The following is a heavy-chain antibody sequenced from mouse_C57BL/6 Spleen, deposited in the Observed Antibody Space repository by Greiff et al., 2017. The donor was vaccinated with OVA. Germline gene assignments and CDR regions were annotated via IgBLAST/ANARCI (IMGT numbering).Heavy chain of an antibody. CDR1: GFTFSDYY. CDR2: INYDGSSP. Sequence: EVQLVESEGGLVQPGSSMKLSCTASGFTFSDYYMAWVRQVPEKGLEWVANINYDGSSPYYLDSLKSRFIISRDNAKNILYLQMSSLKSEDTATYYCARVPITTVPYWYFDVWGTGTTVTVSS. D-gene: IGHD1-1*01. V-gene: IGHV5-16*01. J-gene: IGHJ1*03. CDR3: ARVPITTVPYWYFDV.